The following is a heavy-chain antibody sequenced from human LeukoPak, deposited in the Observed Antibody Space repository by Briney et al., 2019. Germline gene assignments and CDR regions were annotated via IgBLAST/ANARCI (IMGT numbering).Heavy chain of an antibody. CDR3: ARDGGWYQLLWWFDP. CDR1: GGSISSYY. J-gene: IGHJ5*02. Sequence: SETLSLTCTVSGGSISSYYWSWLRQPAGKGLEWIWRIYTSGSTNYKPSLKSRVTMSVDTSKNQFSLKLSSVTAADTAVYYCARDGGWYQLLWWFDPWGQGTLVTVSS. V-gene: IGHV4-4*07. D-gene: IGHD2-2*01. CDR2: IYTSGST.